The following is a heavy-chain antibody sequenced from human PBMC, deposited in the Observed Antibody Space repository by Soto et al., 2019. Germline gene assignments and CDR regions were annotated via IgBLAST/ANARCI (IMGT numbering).Heavy chain of an antibody. CDR3: ATVRITISGDYFDY. Sequence: QVQVVQSGAEVKKPGASVKVSCKVSGYTLTEVSMHWVRQAHGKGLGRMGGFDTEEGDTIYAQQFQGRVTMTEDTSTNTAYMELSSLRSEDTAVYYCATVRITISGDYFDYWGQGTLVTVSS. CDR1: GYTLTEVS. D-gene: IGHD3-3*01. V-gene: IGHV1-24*01. J-gene: IGHJ4*02. CDR2: FDTEEGDT.